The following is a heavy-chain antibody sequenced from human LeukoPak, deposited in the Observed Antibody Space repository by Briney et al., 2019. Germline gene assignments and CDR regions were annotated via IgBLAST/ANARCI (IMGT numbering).Heavy chain of an antibody. CDR1: GGSNGSHY. CDR2: VYDIGST. CDR3: ARGGVLKSVDY. V-gene: IGHV4-59*11. D-gene: IGHD3-16*01. J-gene: IGHJ4*02. Sequence: SETLSLTCTVSGGSNGSHYWTWIRQTPGKGLEWIDYVYDIGSTKYNPSLKSRVTISVDTSKNQFSLRLSSVTAADTAVYYCARGGVLKSVDYWGQGTLVAVSS.